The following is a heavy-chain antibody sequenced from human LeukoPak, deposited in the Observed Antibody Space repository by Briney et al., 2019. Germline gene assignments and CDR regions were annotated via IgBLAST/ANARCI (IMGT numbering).Heavy chain of an antibody. D-gene: IGHD6-13*01. V-gene: IGHV4-59*01. J-gene: IGHJ4*02. CDR2: IYYSGST. Sequence: KPSETLSLTCTVSGGSTSSYYWSWIRQPPGKGLEWIGYIYYSGSTNYNPSLKSRVTISVDTSKNQFSLKLSSVTAADTAVYYCARGYSSNWYGNHFDYWGQGTLVTVSS. CDR1: GGSTSSYY. CDR3: ARGYSSNWYGNHFDY.